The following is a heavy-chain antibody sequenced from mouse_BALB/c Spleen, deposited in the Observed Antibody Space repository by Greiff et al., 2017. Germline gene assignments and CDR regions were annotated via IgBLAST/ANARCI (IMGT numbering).Heavy chain of an antibody. V-gene: IGHV14-3*02. Sequence: VQLQQSGAELVKPGASVKLSCTASGFNIKDTYMHWVKQRPEQGLEWIGRIDPANGNTKYDPKFQGKATITADTSSNTAYLQLSSLTSEDTAVYDCARTSYYLPAMDDWGQGTSVTVSS. CDR1: GFNIKDTY. CDR3: ARTSYYLPAMDD. D-gene: IGHD1-1*01. CDR2: IDPANGNT. J-gene: IGHJ4*01.